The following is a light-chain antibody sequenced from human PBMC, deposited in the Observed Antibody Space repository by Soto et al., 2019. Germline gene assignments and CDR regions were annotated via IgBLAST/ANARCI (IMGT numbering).Light chain of an antibody. CDR2: DVS. V-gene: IGLV2-14*01. Sequence: QSALTQPASVSGSPGQSITISCTGTSSDVGGYSYVSWYQQHPGKAPKLMIYDVSNRPSGVSNRFSGSKSGNTASLTISGLQAEDEADYYCSSYTSSSIPYVFGTGTKLTVL. CDR3: SSYTSSSIPYV. J-gene: IGLJ1*01. CDR1: SSDVGGYSY.